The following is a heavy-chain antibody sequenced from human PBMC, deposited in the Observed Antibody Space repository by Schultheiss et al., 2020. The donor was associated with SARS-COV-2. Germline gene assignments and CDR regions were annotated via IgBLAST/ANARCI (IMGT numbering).Heavy chain of an antibody. CDR2: ISSSSSYI. D-gene: IGHD2-2*01. V-gene: IGHV3-21*01. J-gene: IGHJ6*02. CDR1: GFTFSSYS. CDR3: ARGSTSWNYYGMDV. Sequence: GSLRLSCAASGFTFSSYSMNWVRQAPGKGLEWVSSISSSSSYIYYADSVKGRFTISRDNAKNSLYLQMNSLRAEDTAVYYCARGSTSWNYYGMDVWGQGTTVTSP.